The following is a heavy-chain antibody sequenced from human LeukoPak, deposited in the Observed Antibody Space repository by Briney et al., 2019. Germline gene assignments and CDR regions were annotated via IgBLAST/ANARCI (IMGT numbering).Heavy chain of an antibody. CDR1: GLTFSSYA. CDR2: ISGSGGST. J-gene: IGHJ5*02. Sequence: GGSLRLSCAASGLTFSSYAMSWVRQAPRKGLEWVSAISGSGGSTYYADSVKGRFTISRDNSKNTLYLQMNSLRAEDTAVYYRAKDLRDIVVVPAAIDPWGQGTLVTVSS. D-gene: IGHD2-2*01. CDR3: AKDLRDIVVVPAAIDP. V-gene: IGHV3-23*01.